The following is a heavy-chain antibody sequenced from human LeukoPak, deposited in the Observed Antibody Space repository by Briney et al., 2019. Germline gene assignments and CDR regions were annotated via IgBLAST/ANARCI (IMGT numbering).Heavy chain of an antibody. Sequence: ASVKVSCKASGYTFTGYYMHWVRQAPGQGLEWMGWINPNSGGTNYAQKFQGRVTMTRDTSISTACMELSRLRSDDTAVYYCARDVEITIFGVGDRGYWGQGTLVTVSS. CDR1: GYTFTGYY. V-gene: IGHV1-2*02. CDR3: ARDVEITIFGVGDRGY. D-gene: IGHD3-3*01. CDR2: INPNSGGT. J-gene: IGHJ4*02.